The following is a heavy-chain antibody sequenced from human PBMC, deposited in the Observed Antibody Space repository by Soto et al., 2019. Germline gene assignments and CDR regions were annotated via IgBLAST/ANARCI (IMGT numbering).Heavy chain of an antibody. V-gene: IGHV1-3*01. D-gene: IGHD4-17*01. J-gene: IGHJ4*02. CDR2: INAGNGNT. CDR1: GYTFTSYA. Sequence: QVQLVQSGAEVKKPGASVKVSCKASGYTFTSYAMHWVRQAPGQRLEWMGWINAGNGNTKYSQKFQGRVTITRDTSASTAYMELSSLRSEDTAVYYWASEQFFALPTVTTHYRNFDYWGQGTLVTVSS. CDR3: ASEQFFALPTVTTHYRNFDY.